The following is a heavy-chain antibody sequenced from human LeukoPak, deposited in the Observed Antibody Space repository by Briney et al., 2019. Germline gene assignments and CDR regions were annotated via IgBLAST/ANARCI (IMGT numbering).Heavy chain of an antibody. Sequence: GGSLRLSCAASGFTFSGYGMHRVRQAPGKGLEWVAFIRNDGSNKYYADSVKGRFTISRDNSKNTLYLQMNSLRGEDTAVYYCARACSSTSCYKVYYFGYWGQGTLVTVSS. CDR1: GFTFSGYG. V-gene: IGHV3-30*02. CDR3: ARACSSTSCYKVYYFGY. J-gene: IGHJ4*02. CDR2: IRNDGSNK. D-gene: IGHD2-2*02.